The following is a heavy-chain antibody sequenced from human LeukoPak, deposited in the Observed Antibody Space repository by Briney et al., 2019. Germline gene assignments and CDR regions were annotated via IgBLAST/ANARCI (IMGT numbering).Heavy chain of an antibody. J-gene: IGHJ4*02. CDR3: ARVHTGYSSGWYPYFDY. Sequence: SETLSLTCTVSGGSISSYYWSWIRQPPGKGLEWIGYIYYSGSTNYNPSLKSRVTISVDTSKNQFFLKLSSVTAADTAVYYCARVHTGYSSGWYPYFDYWGQGTLVTVSS. CDR2: IYYSGST. CDR1: GGSISSYY. V-gene: IGHV4-59*01. D-gene: IGHD6-19*01.